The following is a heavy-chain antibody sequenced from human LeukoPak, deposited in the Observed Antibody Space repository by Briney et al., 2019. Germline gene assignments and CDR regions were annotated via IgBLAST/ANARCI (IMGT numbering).Heavy chain of an antibody. D-gene: IGHD2-15*01. CDR3: ASLGYCSGGSCSSYYYYGMDV. Sequence: SETLSLTCTVSGGSISSSSYYWGWIRQPPGKGLEWIGSIYYSGSTYYNPSLKSRVTISVDTSKNQFSLKLSSVTAADTAVYYCASLGYCSGGSCSSYYYYGMDVWGQGTTVTVSS. V-gene: IGHV4-39*07. J-gene: IGHJ6*02. CDR2: IYYSGST. CDR1: GGSISSSSYY.